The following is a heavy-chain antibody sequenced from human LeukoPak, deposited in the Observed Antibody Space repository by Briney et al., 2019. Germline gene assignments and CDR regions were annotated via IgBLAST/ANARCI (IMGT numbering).Heavy chain of an antibody. D-gene: IGHD1-26*01. CDR3: ARQGDFEWELLMDPIDY. V-gene: IGHV4-39*01. Sequence: PSETLSLTCTVSGGSISSYYWSWIRQPPGKGLEWIGSIYYSGSTYYNPSLKSRVTISVDTSKNQFSLKLSSVTAADTAVYYCARQGDFEWELLMDPIDYWGQGTLVTVSS. CDR1: GGSISSYY. CDR2: IYYSGST. J-gene: IGHJ4*02.